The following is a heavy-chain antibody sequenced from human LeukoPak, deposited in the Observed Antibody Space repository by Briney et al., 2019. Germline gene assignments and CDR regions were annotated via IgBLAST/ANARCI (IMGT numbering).Heavy chain of an antibody. CDR1: GFTFSNAR. CDR3: ATDFYDST. Sequence: GGSLRLSCATSGFTFSNARMNWVRQAPGKGLERVGRIRSNSDGGTIDYAAPVKGRFTLSRDDSKTTLYLQMNSLQTEDTAVYYCATDFYDSTWGQGTLVTVSS. D-gene: IGHD3-22*01. J-gene: IGHJ5*02. CDR2: IRSNSDGGTI. V-gene: IGHV3-15*07.